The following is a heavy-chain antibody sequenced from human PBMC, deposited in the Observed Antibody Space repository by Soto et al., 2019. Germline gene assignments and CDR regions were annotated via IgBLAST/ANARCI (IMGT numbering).Heavy chain of an antibody. CDR3: SRDIQALRKSTLQRFDF. CDR2: ISWNGGTT. Sequence: EVQLVESGGGLVQPGRSLRLSCAASGFRFDDFAMHWVRQAPGRGLEWVAVISWNGGTTIYADSVKGRFSVSRDNSKNSLFLQMDSLRPEDTALYYCSRDIQALRKSTLQRFDFWGQGTQVTVSS. J-gene: IGHJ4*02. CDR1: GFRFDDFA. V-gene: IGHV3-9*01. D-gene: IGHD2-2*01.